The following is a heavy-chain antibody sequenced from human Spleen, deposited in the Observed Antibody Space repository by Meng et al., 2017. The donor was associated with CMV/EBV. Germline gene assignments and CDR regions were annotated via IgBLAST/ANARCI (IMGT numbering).Heavy chain of an antibody. V-gene: IGHV3-9*01. CDR3: ARAAVGGNDGFDY. CDR2: ISWNSGSI. J-gene: IGHJ4*02. Sequence: SLKISCAASGFTFDDYAMHWVRQAPGKGLEWVSGISWNSGSIGYADSVRGRFTISRDNAKNSLYLQMNSLTAEDTAVYYCARAAVGGNDGFDYWGQGTLVTVSS. CDR1: GFTFDDYA. D-gene: IGHD4-23*01.